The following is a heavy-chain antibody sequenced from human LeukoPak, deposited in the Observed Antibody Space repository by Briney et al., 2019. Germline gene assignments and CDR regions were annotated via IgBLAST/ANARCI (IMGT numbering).Heavy chain of an antibody. V-gene: IGHV3-30*04. J-gene: IGHJ6*04. D-gene: IGHD2-2*01. CDR3: ARGQVRYQLLSAPMDV. CDR1: GFTFSSYA. Sequence: PGGSLRLSCAASGFTFSSYAMHWVRHAPGKGLEWVAVISYDGSNKYYADSVKGRFTISRDNSKNTLYLQMNSLRAEDTAVYYCARGQVRYQLLSAPMDVWGKGTTVTVSS. CDR2: ISYDGSNK.